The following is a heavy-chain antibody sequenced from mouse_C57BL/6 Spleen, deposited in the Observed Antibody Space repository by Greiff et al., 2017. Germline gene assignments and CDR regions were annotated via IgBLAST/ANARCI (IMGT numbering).Heavy chain of an antibody. CDR2: FYPGSGSI. J-gene: IGHJ4*01. CDR1: GYTFTEYT. Sequence: VQLKESGAELVKPGASVTLSCKASGYTFTEYTIHWVKQRSGQGLEWIGWFYPGSGSIKYNEKFKDKATLTADKSSSTVYMVLSRLTSEDSAVYFCSRHEGGYDYDGDYAMDYWGQGTSVTVSS. V-gene: IGHV1-62-2*01. CDR3: SRHEGGYDYDGDYAMDY. D-gene: IGHD2-4*01.